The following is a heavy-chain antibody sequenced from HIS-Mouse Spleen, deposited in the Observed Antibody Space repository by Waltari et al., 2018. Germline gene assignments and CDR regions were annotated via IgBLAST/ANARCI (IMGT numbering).Heavy chain of an antibody. Sequence: QVTLRESVPALLNPTQTLTLTCTFPGFSLAPSGWCVSWIRQPPGKALGWLARIDWDDDKYYRTSLKTMLTISKDTSKNQVVLTMTNMDPVDTATYYCARIQAGKLELPFDYWGQGTLVTVSS. CDR1: GFSLAPSGWC. CDR2: IDWDDDK. V-gene: IGHV2-70*15. CDR3: ARIQAGKLELPFDY. D-gene: IGHD1-7*01. J-gene: IGHJ4*02.